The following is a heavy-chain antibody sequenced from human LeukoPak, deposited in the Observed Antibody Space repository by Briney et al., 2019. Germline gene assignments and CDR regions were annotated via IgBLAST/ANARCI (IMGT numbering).Heavy chain of an antibody. V-gene: IGHV4-34*01. CDR3: ARVPRGDGWFDP. D-gene: IGHD3-10*01. J-gene: IGHJ5*02. Sequence: SETLSLTCAVYGGSFSGYYWSWIRQPPGKGPEWIGEINHSGSTNYNPSLKSRVTISVDTSKNQFSLKLSSVTAADTAVYYCARVPRGDGWFDPWGQGTLVTVSS. CDR1: GGSFSGYY. CDR2: INHSGST.